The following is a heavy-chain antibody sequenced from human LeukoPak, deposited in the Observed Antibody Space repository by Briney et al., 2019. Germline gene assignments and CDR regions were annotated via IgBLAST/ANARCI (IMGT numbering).Heavy chain of an antibody. CDR3: ARDLYDSSGYYYPAPEYFQH. CDR1: GFTFSSYE. Sequence: PGGSLRLSCAASGFTFSSYEMNWVRQAPGKGLEWVSYISSSGSTIYYAASVKGRFTISRDNAKNSLYLQMNSLRAEDTAVYYCARDLYDSSGYYYPAPEYFQHWGQGTLVTVSS. V-gene: IGHV3-48*03. CDR2: ISSSGSTI. J-gene: IGHJ1*01. D-gene: IGHD3-22*01.